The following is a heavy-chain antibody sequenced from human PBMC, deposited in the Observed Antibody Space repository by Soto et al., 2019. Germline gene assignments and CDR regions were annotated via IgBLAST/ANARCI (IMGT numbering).Heavy chain of an antibody. V-gene: IGHV4-59*01. D-gene: IGHD6-19*01. CDR1: GGSISSYY. CDR2: IYDSGST. Sequence: QVQLQESGPGLVKPSETLSLTCTVSGGSISSYYWSWIRQPPGKGLEWIGYIYDSGSTNYNPSLKSRVTISADTSKNQFALKLSSVTAAYTAVYYCARRDIAVAGTGYFDYWGQGTMVTVSS. CDR3: ARRDIAVAGTGYFDY. J-gene: IGHJ4*02.